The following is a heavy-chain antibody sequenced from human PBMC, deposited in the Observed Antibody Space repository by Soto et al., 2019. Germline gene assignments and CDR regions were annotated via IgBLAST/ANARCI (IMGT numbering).Heavy chain of an antibody. V-gene: IGHV4-30-4*01. CDR1: GGSISSGDYY. Sequence: PSETLSLTCTVTGGSISSGDYYWSWIRQPPGKGLEWIGYIYYSGSTYYNPSLKSRVTISVDTSKNQFSLKLSSVTAADTAVYYCAREVMVVTAAFDIWGQGTMVTASS. CDR3: AREVMVVTAAFDI. J-gene: IGHJ3*02. CDR2: IYYSGST. D-gene: IGHD2-21*02.